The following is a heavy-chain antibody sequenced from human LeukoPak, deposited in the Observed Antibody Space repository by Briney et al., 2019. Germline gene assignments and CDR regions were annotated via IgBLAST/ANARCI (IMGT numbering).Heavy chain of an antibody. Sequence: GGSLRLSCTASGFTFGDYAMSWVRQAPGKGLEWVGFIRSKAYGGTTEYAASVKGRFTISRDDSKSIAYLQMNSLKTEDTAVCYCTFAYGSGSRRHHYYYYYGMDVWGKGTTVTVSS. V-gene: IGHV3-49*04. CDR1: GFTFGDYA. J-gene: IGHJ6*04. CDR2: IRSKAYGGTT. CDR3: TFAYGSGSRRHHYYYYYGMDV. D-gene: IGHD3-10*01.